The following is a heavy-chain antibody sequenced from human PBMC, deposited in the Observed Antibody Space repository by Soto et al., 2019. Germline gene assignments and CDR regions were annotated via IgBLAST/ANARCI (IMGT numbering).Heavy chain of an antibody. D-gene: IGHD3-3*01. CDR1: AGSISSGDYY. V-gene: IGHV4-30-4*01. Sequence: QVQLQESCPGLVKPSQTLSLTCTVSAGSISSGDYYWSWIRQPPGKGLEWIGYVYYSGSTYYNPSVKSRVTISADTSTNQFCLQLSSVTAADTAVYYCASHRQGFSDYWGQGTLASVSS. CDR3: ASHRQGFSDY. CDR2: VYYSGST. J-gene: IGHJ4*02.